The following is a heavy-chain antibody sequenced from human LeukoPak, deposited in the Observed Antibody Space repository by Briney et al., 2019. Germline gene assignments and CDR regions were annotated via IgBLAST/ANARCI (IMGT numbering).Heavy chain of an antibody. CDR2: ISGSGGST. CDR3: TTWGIVGATPW. V-gene: IGHV3-23*01. J-gene: IGHJ4*02. Sequence: GGSLRLSCAASGFTFSSYAMSWVRQTPGKGLEWVSAISGSGGSTYYADSVKGRFTISRDNSKNTLYLQMNSLKTEDTAVYYCTTWGIVGATPWWGQGTLVTVSS. D-gene: IGHD1-26*01. CDR1: GFTFSSYA.